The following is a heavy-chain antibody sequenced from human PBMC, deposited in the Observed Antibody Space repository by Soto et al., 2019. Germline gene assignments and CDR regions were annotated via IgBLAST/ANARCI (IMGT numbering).Heavy chain of an antibody. J-gene: IGHJ6*02. CDR1: GGTFSSYA. D-gene: IGHD2-15*01. Sequence: GASVKVSCKASGGTFSSYAISWVRQAPGQGLEWMGGIIPIFGTANYAQKFQGRVTITADESTSTAYMELSSLRSEDTAVYYCARAEVVVVAATQSENYYYYYGMDVWGQGTTVTVSS. CDR3: ARAEVVVVAATQSENYYYYYGMDV. CDR2: IIPIFGTA. V-gene: IGHV1-69*13.